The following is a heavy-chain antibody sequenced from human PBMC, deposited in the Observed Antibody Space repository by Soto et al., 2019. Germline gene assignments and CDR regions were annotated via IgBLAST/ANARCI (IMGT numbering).Heavy chain of an antibody. CDR2: ISGSGGST. CDR3: ARALRLSYYYDSSGYYYGADY. CDR1: GFTFSSYA. D-gene: IGHD3-22*01. Sequence: EVQLLESGGDLVQPGGSLRLSCAVSGFTFSSYAMSWVRQAPGKGLEWVSAISGSGGSTYYADSVKGRFTISRDNAKNSLYLQMNSLRAEDTAVYYCARALRLSYYYDSSGYYYGADYWGQGTLVTVSS. J-gene: IGHJ4*02. V-gene: IGHV3-23*01.